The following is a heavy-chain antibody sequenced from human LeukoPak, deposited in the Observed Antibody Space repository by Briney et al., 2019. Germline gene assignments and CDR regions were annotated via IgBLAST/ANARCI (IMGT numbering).Heavy chain of an antibody. CDR2: ISSSGSTI. V-gene: IGHV3-48*03. CDR1: GFTFSSCE. Sequence: PGRSLRLSCAASGFTFSSCEMNWVRQAPGKGLEWVSYISSSGSTIYYADSVKGRFTISRDNAKNTLYLQMNSLRAEDTAVYYCARDRGSGWYDWGQGTLVTVSS. CDR3: ARDRGSGWYD. J-gene: IGHJ4*02. D-gene: IGHD6-19*01.